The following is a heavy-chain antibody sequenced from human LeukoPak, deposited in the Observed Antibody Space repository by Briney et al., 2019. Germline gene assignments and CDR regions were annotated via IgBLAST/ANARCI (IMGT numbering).Heavy chain of an antibody. CDR2: IYSGGST. CDR1: GFTVSSNY. J-gene: IGHJ4*02. Sequence: GGSLRLSCAASGFTVSSNYMSWVRQAPGKGLEWVAVIYSGGSTYYADSVKGRFTISRHNSKNTLYLQMNSLRAEDTAVYYCATSADGYNGAQFDYWGRGTLVTVSS. V-gene: IGHV3-53*04. CDR3: ATSADGYNGAQFDY. D-gene: IGHD5-24*01.